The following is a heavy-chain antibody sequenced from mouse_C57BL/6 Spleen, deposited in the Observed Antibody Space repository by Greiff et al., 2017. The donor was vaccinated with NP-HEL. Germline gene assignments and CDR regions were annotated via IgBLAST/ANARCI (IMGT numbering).Heavy chain of an antibody. CDR1: GYTFTSYT. Sequence: VQLQQPGAELARPGASVKMSCKASGYTFTSYTMHWVKQRPGQGLEWIGYINPSSGYTKYNQKFKDKATLTADKSSSTAYMQLSSLTSEDSAVYYCARCLLTVSDYWGQGTTLTVSS. CDR2: INPSSGYT. D-gene: IGHD1-1*01. J-gene: IGHJ2*01. V-gene: IGHV1-4*01. CDR3: ARCLLTVSDY.